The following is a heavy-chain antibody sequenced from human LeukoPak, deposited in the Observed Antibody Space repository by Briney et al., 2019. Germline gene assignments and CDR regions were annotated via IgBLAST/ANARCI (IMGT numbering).Heavy chain of an antibody. CDR3: AKDLGGYLDY. Sequence: GGSLRLSCAASGFTFSSYAMHWVRQAPGKGLEWVAVISYDGSNKYYADSVKGRFTISRDNSKNTLYLQMNSLRAEDTAVYYCAKDLGGYLDYWGQGTLVTVSS. CDR2: ISYDGSNK. J-gene: IGHJ4*02. V-gene: IGHV3-30*04. D-gene: IGHD3-16*01. CDR1: GFTFSSYA.